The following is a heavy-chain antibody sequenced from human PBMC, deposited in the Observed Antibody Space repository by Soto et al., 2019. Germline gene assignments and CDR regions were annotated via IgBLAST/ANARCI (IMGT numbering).Heavy chain of an antibody. CDR1: GFTVSSNY. V-gene: IGHV3-53*01. J-gene: IGHJ6*02. CDR2: IYSGGST. Sequence: GGSLRLSCAASGFTVSSNYMSWVRQAPGKGLEWVSVIYSGGSTYYADSGKGRFTISRYNSKNTLYLQMNSLKAEDTALYYCARDSGIGEPAGYYYYGMDVWGQGTTVTVSS. CDR3: ARDSGIGEPAGYYYYGMDV. D-gene: IGHD3-3*01.